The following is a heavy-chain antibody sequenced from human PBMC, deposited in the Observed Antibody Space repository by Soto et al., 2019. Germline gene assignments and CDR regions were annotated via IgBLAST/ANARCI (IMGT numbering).Heavy chain of an antibody. Sequence: SETLSLTCTVSGGSVSSGSYYWSWIRQPPGKGLEWIGYIYYIGSTNYNPSLKSRVTISVDTSKNQFSLKLSSVTAADTAVYYCARNLGQPENWFDPWGQGTMVTVSS. CDR1: GGSVSSGSYY. D-gene: IGHD1-26*01. J-gene: IGHJ5*01. CDR2: IYYIGST. V-gene: IGHV4-61*01. CDR3: ARNLGQPENWFDP.